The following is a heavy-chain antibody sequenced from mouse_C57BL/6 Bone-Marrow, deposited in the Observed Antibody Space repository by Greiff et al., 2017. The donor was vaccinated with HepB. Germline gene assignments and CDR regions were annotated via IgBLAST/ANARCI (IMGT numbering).Heavy chain of an antibody. J-gene: IGHJ2*01. CDR3: ARGTAQATEFDY. CDR2: FHPYNDDT. CDR1: GYTFTTYP. D-gene: IGHD3-2*02. Sequence: VQRVESGAELVKPGASVKMSCKASGYTFTTYPIEWMKQNHGKSLEWIGNFHPYNDDTKYNEKFKGKATLTVEKSSSTVYLELSRLTSDDSAVYYCARGTAQATEFDYWGQGTTLTVSS. V-gene: IGHV1-47*01.